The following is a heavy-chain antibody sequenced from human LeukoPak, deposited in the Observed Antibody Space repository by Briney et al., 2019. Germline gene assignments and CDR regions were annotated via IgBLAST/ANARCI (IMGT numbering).Heavy chain of an antibody. CDR3: ARSGWLQFDYFDY. CDR2: INYSGST. CDR1: GGSIGSYF. V-gene: IGHV4-59*01. D-gene: IGHD5-24*01. Sequence: PSETLSLTCTISGGSIGSYFWNWIRQSPGKGLQWIGYINYSGSTNYNPSLESRVSISVDTSMNQVSLRLRSVTAADTAVYYCARSGWLQFDYFDYWGQGILVTVSS. J-gene: IGHJ4*02.